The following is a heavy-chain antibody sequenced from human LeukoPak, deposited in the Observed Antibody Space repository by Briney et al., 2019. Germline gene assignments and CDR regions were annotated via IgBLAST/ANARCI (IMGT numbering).Heavy chain of an antibody. D-gene: IGHD3-16*01. V-gene: IGHV4-59*01. CDR3: ARDRLAMAT. J-gene: IGHJ3*01. CDR2: IYYSGST. Sequence: SETLSLTCTASGDSISSYYWSWIRQPPGKGLEWIGYIYYSGSTNYNPSLKSRVTISVDTSKNQFSLKLSSVTAADTAVYYCARDRLAMATWGQGTMVTVSS. CDR1: GDSISSYY.